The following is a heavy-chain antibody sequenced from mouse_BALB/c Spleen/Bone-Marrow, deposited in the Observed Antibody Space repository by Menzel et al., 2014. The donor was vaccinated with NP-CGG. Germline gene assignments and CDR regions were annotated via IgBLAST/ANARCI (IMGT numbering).Heavy chain of an antibody. D-gene: IGHD2-14*01. V-gene: IGHV1-84*02. CDR1: GYTFTDYY. Sequence: VQLQQSGPELVKPGASVKISCKASGYTFTDYYINWVKQKPGQGLEWIGWIYPGSGNTKYNEKYKGKATLTVDTSSSTAYMQRSSPTSEDTAVYLCARQVRLFYARDYWGQGTSVTVSS. J-gene: IGHJ4*01. CDR3: ARQVRLFYARDY. CDR2: IYPGSGNT.